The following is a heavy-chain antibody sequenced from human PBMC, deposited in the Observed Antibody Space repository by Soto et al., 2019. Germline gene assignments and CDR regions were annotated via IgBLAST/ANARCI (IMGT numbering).Heavy chain of an antibody. CDR2: IYYSGST. J-gene: IGHJ6*02. CDR3: ARGTEAAFYNYGMDV. Sequence: QVQLQQSGPGLVKPSQTLSLTCTVSGGSISGGGYYWSWIRQHPGKGLEWIGYIYYSGSTYYNPSLKSRVIISLDTSKHQFSLKLSSVTAADTAVYYCARGTEAAFYNYGMDVWGQGTTVTVSS. V-gene: IGHV4-31*03. D-gene: IGHD1-1*01. CDR1: GGSISGGGYY.